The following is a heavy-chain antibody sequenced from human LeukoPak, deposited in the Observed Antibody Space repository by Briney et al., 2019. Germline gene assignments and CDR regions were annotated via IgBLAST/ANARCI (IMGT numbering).Heavy chain of an antibody. V-gene: IGHV3-30*02. CDR1: RFTFSSYG. Sequence: GGSLSLSCAASRFTFSSYGMHWVRQAPGKGLEWVAFIRYDGSNKYYADSVKGRFTISRDNSKNTLYLQMNSLRAEDTAVYYCAKDPYYGSGSYLTFIDYWGQGTLVTVSS. CDR3: AKDPYYGSGSYLTFIDY. CDR2: IRYDGSNK. J-gene: IGHJ4*02. D-gene: IGHD3-10*01.